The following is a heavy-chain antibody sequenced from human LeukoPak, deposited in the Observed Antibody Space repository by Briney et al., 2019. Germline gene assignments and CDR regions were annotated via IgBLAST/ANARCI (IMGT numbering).Heavy chain of an antibody. V-gene: IGHV3-21*01. CDR1: GFTFSSYS. D-gene: IGHD4-17*01. Sequence: GSLRLSCAASGFTFSSYSMNWVRQAPGKGLEWVSSISSSSSYIYYADSVKGRFTISRDNAKNSLYLQMNSLRAEDTAVYYCARDLGTGYGDFAFDIWGQGTMVTVSS. CDR3: ARDLGTGYGDFAFDI. CDR2: ISSSSSYI. J-gene: IGHJ3*02.